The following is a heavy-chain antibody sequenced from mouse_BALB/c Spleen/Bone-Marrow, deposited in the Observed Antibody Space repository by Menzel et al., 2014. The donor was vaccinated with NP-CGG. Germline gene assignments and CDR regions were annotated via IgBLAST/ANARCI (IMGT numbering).Heavy chain of an antibody. Sequence: QVQLQQSGTELAKPGASVKMSCKASGYTFTSYWIHWIKQRPGQGLEWIGYINPITGYTEYNQKFKDKPTLTADKSSSTAYIQLSSLTSDDSAVYYCARNYDYDGGYCAMDYWGQGTSVTVSS. CDR3: ARNYDYDGGYCAMDY. CDR1: GYTFTSYW. D-gene: IGHD2-4*01. CDR2: INPITGYT. V-gene: IGHV1-7*01. J-gene: IGHJ4*01.